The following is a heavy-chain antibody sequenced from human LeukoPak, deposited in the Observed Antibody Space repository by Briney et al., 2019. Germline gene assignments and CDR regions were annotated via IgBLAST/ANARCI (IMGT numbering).Heavy chain of an antibody. CDR3: AGNLVATSSIDY. CDR2: IYYSGST. V-gene: IGHV4-30-4*08. D-gene: IGHD5-12*01. Sequence: SQTLSLTCTVSGGSLSSGYYYWSWIRQPPGKGLEWIGYIYYSGSTYYNPSLKSRVTISLDTPKNQFSLKLSSVTAADTAVYYCAGNLVATSSIDYWGQGTLVTVSS. J-gene: IGHJ4*02. CDR1: GGSLSSGYYY.